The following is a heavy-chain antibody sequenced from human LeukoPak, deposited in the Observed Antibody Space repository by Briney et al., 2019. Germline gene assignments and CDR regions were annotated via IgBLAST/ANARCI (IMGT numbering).Heavy chain of an antibody. V-gene: IGHV4-30-4*01. CDR2: IYYSGST. D-gene: IGHD5-18*01. CDR1: GGSISSGDYY. J-gene: IGHJ4*02. Sequence: SQTLSLTCTVSGGSISSGDYYWSWIRQPPGKGLEWIGYIYYSGSTYHNPSLKSRVTISVDTSKNQFSLKLSSVTAADTAVYYCARWEDTAMVIDYWGQGTLVTVSS. CDR3: ARWEDTAMVIDY.